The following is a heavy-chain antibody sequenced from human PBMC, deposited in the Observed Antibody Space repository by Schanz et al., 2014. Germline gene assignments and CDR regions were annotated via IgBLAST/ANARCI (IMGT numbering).Heavy chain of an antibody. J-gene: IGHJ6*02. Sequence: QVQLVQSGAEAKKPGASVKVSCKTSGYTFSDYGITWVRQAPGQGLEWMGWINGYDGHTLSAQKLQGRVTLTTDTSTSTAYMELRNLRSDDTAVYYCARAKRFGDMDVWGQGTTVTVSS. CDR1: GYTFSDYG. CDR3: ARAKRFGDMDV. D-gene: IGHD3-3*01. V-gene: IGHV1-18*01. CDR2: INGYDGHT.